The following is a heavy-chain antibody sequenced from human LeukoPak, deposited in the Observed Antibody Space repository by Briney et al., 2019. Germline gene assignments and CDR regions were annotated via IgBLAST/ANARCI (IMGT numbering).Heavy chain of an antibody. D-gene: IGHD2-2*01. CDR2: IYHSGST. CDR3: ARTIVRSRDYFAY. CDR1: GASIRSSDYY. Sequence: PSETLSLTCTVSGASIRSSDYYWDWIRKPPGKGLEWIGNIYHSGSTYYNPSLKSRVTISVHTSKNQLALQLNSVTAADTAVYYCARTIVRSRDYFAYWGQGTLVIVSS. V-gene: IGHV4-39*01. J-gene: IGHJ4*02.